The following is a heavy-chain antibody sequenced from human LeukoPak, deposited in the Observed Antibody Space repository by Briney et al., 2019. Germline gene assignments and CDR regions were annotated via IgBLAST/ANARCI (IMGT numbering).Heavy chain of an antibody. CDR3: ATSYFYDSSGYLGYFDY. J-gene: IGHJ4*02. CDR2: ISSGSSYI. D-gene: IGHD3-22*01. Sequence: GGSLRLSCAASGFCFSSYSMNWVRRAPGKGLEWVSSISSGSSYIYYADSVKGRFTISRDNAKRSLYLQMNSLRAEDTAVYYCATSYFYDSSGYLGYFDYWGQGSLVTVSS. CDR1: GFCFSSYS. V-gene: IGHV3-21*01.